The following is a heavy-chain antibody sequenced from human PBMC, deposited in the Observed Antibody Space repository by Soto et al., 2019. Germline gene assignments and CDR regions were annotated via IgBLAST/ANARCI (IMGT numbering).Heavy chain of an antibody. D-gene: IGHD5-12*01. J-gene: IGHJ4*02. CDR1: GFSVSTSGVG. V-gene: IGHV2-5*01. CDR2: IYWNDDR. Sequence: QITLKESGPTLVKPRQTLTLTCTFSGFSVSTSGVGVGWIRQPPGKALEWLALIYWNDDRRYSPSLQRRVTIIKDTSKNRVVLTIANMDPEDTGTYYCAHISGYDEPGFDCWGQGTLVTVSS. CDR3: AHISGYDEPGFDC.